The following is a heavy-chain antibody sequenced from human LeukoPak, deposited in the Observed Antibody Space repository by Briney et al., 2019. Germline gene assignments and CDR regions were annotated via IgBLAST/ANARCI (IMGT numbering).Heavy chain of an antibody. CDR1: GYTFTSYY. Sequence: ASVKVSCKASGYTFTSYYMHWVRQAPGQGLEWMGWINPNSGGTNYAQKFQGRVTMTRDTSISTAYMELSRLRSDDTAVYYCARGMAAVGATGNDYWGQGTLVTASS. V-gene: IGHV1-2*02. CDR2: INPNSGGT. D-gene: IGHD1-26*01. CDR3: ARGMAAVGATGNDY. J-gene: IGHJ4*02.